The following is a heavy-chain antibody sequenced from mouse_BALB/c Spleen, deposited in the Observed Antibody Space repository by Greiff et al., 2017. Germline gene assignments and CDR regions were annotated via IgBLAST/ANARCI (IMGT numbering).Heavy chain of an antibody. D-gene: IGHD2-3*01. V-gene: IGHV2-2*02. Sequence: QVQLQQSGPGLVQPSQSLSITCTVSGFSLTSYGVHWVRQSPGKGLEWLGVIWSGGSTDYNAAFISRLSISKDNSKSQVFFKMNSLQANDTAIYYCARNADDGYYYAMDYWGQGTAVTVSS. CDR3: ARNADDGYYYAMDY. CDR2: IWSGGST. CDR1: GFSLTSYG. J-gene: IGHJ4*01.